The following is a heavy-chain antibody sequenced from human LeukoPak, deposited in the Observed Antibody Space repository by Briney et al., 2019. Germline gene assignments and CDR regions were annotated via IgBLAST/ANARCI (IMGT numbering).Heavy chain of an antibody. J-gene: IGHJ4*02. Sequence: ASVTVSCKASGYTFTSYGISWVRQAPGQGLEWMGWISAYNGNTNYAQKLQGRVTMTTDTSTSTAYMELRSLRSDDTAMYYCARSSGRGYSYGYDYWGQGTLVTVSS. CDR2: ISAYNGNT. D-gene: IGHD5-18*01. CDR1: GYTFTSYG. V-gene: IGHV1-18*04. CDR3: ARSSGRGYSYGYDY.